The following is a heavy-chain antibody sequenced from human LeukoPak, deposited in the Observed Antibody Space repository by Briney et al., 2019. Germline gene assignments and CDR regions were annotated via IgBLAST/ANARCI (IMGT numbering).Heavy chain of an antibody. CDR3: AITYYYDSSGSYYFDY. D-gene: IGHD3-22*01. V-gene: IGHV1-69*04. Sequence: ASVKVSCKASGGTFSSYAISWVRQAPGQGLEWMGRIIPILGIANYAQKFQGRVTITADKSTSTAYMELSSLRSEDTAVYCCAITYYYDSSGSYYFDYWGQGTLVTVSS. CDR1: GGTFSSYA. CDR2: IIPILGIA. J-gene: IGHJ4*02.